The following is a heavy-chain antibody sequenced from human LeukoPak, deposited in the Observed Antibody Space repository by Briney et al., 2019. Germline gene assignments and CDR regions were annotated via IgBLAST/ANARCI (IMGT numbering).Heavy chain of an antibody. CDR2: ISYDGSNK. CDR3: AKEVGQAYFDY. CDR1: GFTFSSYG. V-gene: IGHV3-30*18. Sequence: GRSLRLSCAASGFTFSSYGMHWVRQAPGKGLEWVAVISYDGSNKYYADSVKGRFTISRDNSKNTRYLQMNSLRAEDTAVYYCAKEVGQAYFDYWGQGTLVTVSS. J-gene: IGHJ4*02. D-gene: IGHD1-26*01.